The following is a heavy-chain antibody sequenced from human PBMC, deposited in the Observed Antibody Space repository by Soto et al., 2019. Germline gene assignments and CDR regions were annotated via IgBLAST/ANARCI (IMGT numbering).Heavy chain of an antibody. CDR3: AKELSGYDAGIFDY. J-gene: IGHJ4*02. CDR2: INHSGST. Sequence: SETLSLTCAVYGGSFSGYYWSWIRQPPGKGLEWIGEINHSGSTNYNPSLKSRVTISVDTSKNQFSLKLSSVTAEDTAVYYCAKELSGYDAGIFDYWGQGTLVTVSS. V-gene: IGHV4-34*01. CDR1: GGSFSGYY. D-gene: IGHD5-12*01.